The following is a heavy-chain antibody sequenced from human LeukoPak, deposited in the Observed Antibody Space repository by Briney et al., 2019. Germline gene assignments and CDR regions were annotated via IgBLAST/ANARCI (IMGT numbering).Heavy chain of an antibody. CDR1: GGSFSGYY. D-gene: IGHD4-11*01. CDR2: INHSGST. Sequence: SETLSLTCAVYGGSFSGYYWSWIRQPPGKGLEWIGEINHSGSTNYNPSLKSRVTISVDTSKNQFSLKLSSVTAADTAVYYCARGQLPRGSGALTTVRYYYGMDVWGQGTTVTVSS. J-gene: IGHJ6*02. V-gene: IGHV4-34*01. CDR3: ARGQLPRGSGALTTVRYYYGMDV.